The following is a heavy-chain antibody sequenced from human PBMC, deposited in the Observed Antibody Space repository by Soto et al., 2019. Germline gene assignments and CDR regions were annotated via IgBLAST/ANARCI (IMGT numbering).Heavy chain of an antibody. V-gene: IGHV3-23*01. CDR3: AKDAIPYNGRDDAFDL. CDR1: GYPFGDYA. CDR2: IGPTEAHAP. Sequence: PGWSLRLSCVASGYPFGDYAMRWVRQAPGKGLEWVSAIGPTEAHAPAYAASVRGRFTISRDNSRNILYLQMTNLRAEDTGVYYCAKDAIPYNGRDDAFDLWGQGTMVTVSS. J-gene: IGHJ3*01. D-gene: IGHD2-2*02.